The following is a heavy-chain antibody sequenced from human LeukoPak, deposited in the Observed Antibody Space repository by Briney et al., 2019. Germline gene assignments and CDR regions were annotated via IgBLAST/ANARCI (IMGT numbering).Heavy chain of an antibody. Sequence: PSETLSLTCAVYGGSFSGYYWSWIRQPPGKGLEWIGEINHSGSTNYNPSLKSRVTISVDTSKNQFSLKLSSVTAADTAVYYCARVHYDFWSGYPTYACDIWGQGTMVTVSS. D-gene: IGHD3-3*01. J-gene: IGHJ3*02. V-gene: IGHV4-34*01. CDR1: GGSFSGYY. CDR2: INHSGST. CDR3: ARVHYDFWSGYPTYACDI.